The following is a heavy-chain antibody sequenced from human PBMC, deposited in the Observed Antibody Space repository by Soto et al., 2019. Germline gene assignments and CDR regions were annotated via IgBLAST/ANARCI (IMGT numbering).Heavy chain of an antibody. CDR1: GGSISSSSYY. Sequence: SETLSLTCTVSGGSISSSSYYWGWIRQPPGKGLEWIGSIYYSGSTYYNPSLKSRVTISVDTSKNQFSLRLSSVTAADTAVYYCARREDGMDVWGQGTTVTVSS. CDR3: ARREDGMDV. V-gene: IGHV4-39*01. CDR2: IYYSGST. J-gene: IGHJ6*02.